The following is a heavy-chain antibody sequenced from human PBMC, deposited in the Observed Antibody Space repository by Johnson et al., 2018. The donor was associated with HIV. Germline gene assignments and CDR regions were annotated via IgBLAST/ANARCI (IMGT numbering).Heavy chain of an antibody. CDR1: GFTFSSYA. D-gene: IGHD6-19*01. Sequence: QVQLVESGGGVVQPGRSLRLSCAASGFTFSSYAMHWVRQAPGKGLEWVAVISYDGSNKYYADSVKGRFTISRDNSKNTLYLQMNSLRAEDTAVYYCAKEVGWLGDAFDIWGQGTM. V-gene: IGHV3-30-3*01. CDR2: ISYDGSNK. CDR3: AKEVGWLGDAFDI. J-gene: IGHJ3*02.